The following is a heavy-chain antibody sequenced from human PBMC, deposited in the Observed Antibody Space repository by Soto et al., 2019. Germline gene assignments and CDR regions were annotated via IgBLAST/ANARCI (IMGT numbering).Heavy chain of an antibody. V-gene: IGHV4-34*01. CDR3: ARVRPHYCSSTSCYVVPEYNV. J-gene: IGHJ6*04. D-gene: IGHD2-2*01. CDR2: INHSGST. CDR1: GGSFSGYY. Sequence: SETLSLTCAVYGGSFSGYYWSWIRQPPGKGLEWIGEINHSGSTNYNPSLKSRVTISVDTSKNQFSLKLSSVTAADTAVYYCARVRPHYCSSTSCYVVPEYNVWGKGTTVTVSS.